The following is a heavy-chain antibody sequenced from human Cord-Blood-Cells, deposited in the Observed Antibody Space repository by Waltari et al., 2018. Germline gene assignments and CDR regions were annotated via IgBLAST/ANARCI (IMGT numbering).Heavy chain of an antibody. Sequence: QVQLQESGPGLVKPSGTLXXXXXXSGXXXXSXNXXXVVREPPGKGLEWIGEIYQSGSTNYNPSLKSRVTISVDKSKNQFSLKLSSVTAADTAVYYCARKTGDRDAFDIWGQGTMVTVSS. J-gene: IGHJ3*02. CDR2: IYQSGST. CDR3: ARKTGDRDAFDI. V-gene: IGHV4-4*02. CDR1: GXXXXSXNX. D-gene: IGHD7-27*01.